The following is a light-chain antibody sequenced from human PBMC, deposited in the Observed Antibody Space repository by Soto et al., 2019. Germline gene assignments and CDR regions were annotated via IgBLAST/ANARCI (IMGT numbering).Light chain of an antibody. CDR3: QQYGLSPLT. Sequence: EPVWMPSPGTLCLSPGEVAPGSCRTSQSVSSSHLAWYQQKPGQAPRLLIYGTSSRATGIPDRFSGSGSGTDFTLSISRLEPEDFAVYYCQQYGLSPLTFGGGTKVDIK. CDR2: GTS. CDR1: QSVSSSH. J-gene: IGKJ4*01. V-gene: IGKV3-20*01.